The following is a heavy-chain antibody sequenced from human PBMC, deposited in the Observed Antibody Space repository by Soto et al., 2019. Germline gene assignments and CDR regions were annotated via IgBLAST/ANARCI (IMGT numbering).Heavy chain of an antibody. CDR3: AADSITIFGVAERRMPRYYMDV. CDR2: IVVGSGNT. D-gene: IGHD3-3*01. Sequence: SVKVSCKASGFTFTSSAMQWVRQARGQRIEWIGWIVVGSGNTNYAQKFQERVTITRDTSTSTAYMELSSLRSEDTAVYYCAADSITIFGVAERRMPRYYMDVWGKGTTVTVSS. CDR1: GFTFTSSA. J-gene: IGHJ6*03. V-gene: IGHV1-58*02.